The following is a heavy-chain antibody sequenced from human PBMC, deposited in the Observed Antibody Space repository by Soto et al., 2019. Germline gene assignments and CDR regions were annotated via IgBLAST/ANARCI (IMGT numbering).Heavy chain of an antibody. Sequence: GESLKISCKGSGYSFTIYWISWVRQMPGKGLEWMGRIDPSDSYTNYSPSFQGHVTISADKSISTAYLQWSSLKASDTAMYYCARDLRYCSGGSCSNWFDPWGQGTLVTVSS. CDR2: IDPSDSYT. J-gene: IGHJ5*02. V-gene: IGHV5-10-1*01. CDR1: GYSFTIYW. CDR3: ARDLRYCSGGSCSNWFDP. D-gene: IGHD2-15*01.